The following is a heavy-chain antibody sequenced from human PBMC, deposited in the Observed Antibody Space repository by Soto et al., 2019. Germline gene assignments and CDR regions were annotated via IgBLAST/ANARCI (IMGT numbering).Heavy chain of an antibody. D-gene: IGHD3-3*01. CDR2: INHSGST. Sequence: SETLSLTCAVYGGSFSGYYWSWIRQPPGKGLEWIGEINHSGSTNYNPSLKSRVTISVDTSKNQFSLKLSSVTAADTAVYYCATSLEAYYGMDVWGQGTTVTVSS. V-gene: IGHV4-34*01. CDR3: ATSLEAYYGMDV. J-gene: IGHJ6*02. CDR1: GGSFSGYY.